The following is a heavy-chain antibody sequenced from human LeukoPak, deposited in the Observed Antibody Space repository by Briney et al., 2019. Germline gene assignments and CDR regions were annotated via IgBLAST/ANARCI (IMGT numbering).Heavy chain of an antibody. J-gene: IGHJ4*02. CDR3: APSDH. CDR1: GFTFSNYE. CDR2: ISSDGSTT. V-gene: IGHV3-48*03. Sequence: GGSLRLSCAASGFTFSNYEMNWVRQAPGKGLEWISYISSDGSTTYYADSVKGRFTISRDNAKNSLYLQMNSLRDEDTAVYYCAPSDHWGKGTLVTVSS.